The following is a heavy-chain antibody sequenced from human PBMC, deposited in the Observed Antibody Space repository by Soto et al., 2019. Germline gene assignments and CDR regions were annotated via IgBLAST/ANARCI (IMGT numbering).Heavy chain of an antibody. CDR3: ARADCSGGSCYRGFDY. J-gene: IGHJ4*02. Sequence: QVQLVQSGAEVKKPGASVKVSCKASGYTFTSYYMHWVRQAPGQGLEWMGIINPSGGSTSYAQKFQGRVTMTRDTSTSTVYMELSSLRSEDTAVYYCARADCSGGSCYRGFDYWGQGTLVTVSS. CDR2: INPSGGST. V-gene: IGHV1-46*01. CDR1: GYTFTSYY. D-gene: IGHD2-15*01.